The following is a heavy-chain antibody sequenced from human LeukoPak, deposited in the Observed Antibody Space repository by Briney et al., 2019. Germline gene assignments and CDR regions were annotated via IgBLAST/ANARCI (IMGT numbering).Heavy chain of an antibody. CDR3: ATRKWTQLWLPFDY. J-gene: IGHJ4*02. CDR1: GGTFSSYA. Sequence: ASVKVSCKASGGTFSSYAISWVRQAPGKGLEWMGGFDPEDGETIYAQEFQGRVTMTEDTSTDTAYMELSSLRSEDTAVYYCATRKWTQLWLPFDYWGQGTLVTVSS. D-gene: IGHD5-18*01. CDR2: FDPEDGET. V-gene: IGHV1-24*01.